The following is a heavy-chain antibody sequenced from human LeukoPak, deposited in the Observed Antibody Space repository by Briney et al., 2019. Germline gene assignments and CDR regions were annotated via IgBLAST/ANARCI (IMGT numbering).Heavy chain of an antibody. Sequence: SETLSLTCTVSGGSISSYYWSWIRQPAGKGLESIGHISTSGSTNYNPSLKSRVTMSVDTSKNQFSLKLSSVTAADTAVYYCAREATADILTGYYTSPHFDYWGQGTLVTVSS. CDR2: ISTSGST. CDR1: GGSISSYY. V-gene: IGHV4-4*07. D-gene: IGHD3-9*01. CDR3: AREATADILTGYYTSPHFDY. J-gene: IGHJ4*02.